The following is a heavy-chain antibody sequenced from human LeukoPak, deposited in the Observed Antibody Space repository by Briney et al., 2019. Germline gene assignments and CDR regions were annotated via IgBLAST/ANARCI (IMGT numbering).Heavy chain of an antibody. D-gene: IGHD6-19*01. CDR1: GYTFTGYY. CDR2: INPNSGGT. J-gene: IGHJ4*02. V-gene: IGHV1-2*02. Sequence: ASVKVSCKASGYTFTGYYMHWVRQAPGQGLEWMGWINPNSGGTNYAQKFQGRVTMTRDTPISTAYMELSRLRSDDTAVYYCARAVYSSGWYDYWGQGTLVTVSS. CDR3: ARAVYSSGWYDY.